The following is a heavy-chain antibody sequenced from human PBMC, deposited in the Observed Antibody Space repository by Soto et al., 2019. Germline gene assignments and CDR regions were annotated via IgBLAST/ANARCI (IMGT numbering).Heavy chain of an antibody. CDR2: INAGNGNT. V-gene: IGHV1-3*01. CDR3: ARFRVVGVYFDY. CDR1: GYTFTSYA. D-gene: IGHD1-26*01. Sequence: QVQLVQSGAEVKKPGASVKVSCKASGYTFTSYAMHWVRQAPGQRLEWMGWINAGNGNTKYSQKFQGRVTITRDTSASTVYMELSSLRSEDTAVYYSARFRVVGVYFDYWGQGTLVTVSS. J-gene: IGHJ4*02.